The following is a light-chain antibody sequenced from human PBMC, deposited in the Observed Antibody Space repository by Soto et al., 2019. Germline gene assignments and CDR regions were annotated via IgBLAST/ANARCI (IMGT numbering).Light chain of an antibody. CDR3: QQSDSIPFT. CDR1: QRISSY. Sequence: DIQMTQSPSSLSASVGDRVTITCRASQRISSYLNWYQLKPGKAPKLLIYAASTLQGGVPSRFSGSGCGTDFALTIRRLQPEDFATYYCQQSDSIPFTFGPGTKVDIK. J-gene: IGKJ3*01. CDR2: AAS. V-gene: IGKV1-39*01.